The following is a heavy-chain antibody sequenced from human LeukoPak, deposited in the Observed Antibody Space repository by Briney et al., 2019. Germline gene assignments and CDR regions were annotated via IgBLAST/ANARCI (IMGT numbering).Heavy chain of an antibody. J-gene: IGHJ4*02. CDR3: AKEITRPNRAVAGLNY. CDR1: GFTFTSYG. V-gene: IGHV3-30*18. Sequence: PGGSLRLSCAASGFTFTSYGMHWVRQAPGKGLEWVAVISYDGSQLYYADSVKGRFTISRDKSKNTVYLQMNSLRAEDTAVYYCAKEITRPNRAVAGLNYWGQGTLVTVSS. CDR2: ISYDGSQL. D-gene: IGHD6-19*01.